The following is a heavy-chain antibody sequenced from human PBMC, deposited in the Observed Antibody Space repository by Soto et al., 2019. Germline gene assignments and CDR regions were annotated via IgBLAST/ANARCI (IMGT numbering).Heavy chain of an antibody. CDR3: ARITSTARALGY. CDR2: ISAQNGNA. D-gene: IGHD3-3*01. Sequence: QVQLVQSGGEVKKPGASVKVSCKASGYTFNLYGITWVRQAPGEGPEWLGWISAQNGNATYAQRFKGRVTMPIAPSTTTSYMELGSLTSDDTAIYYCARITSTARALGYWGQGTLVTVSS. V-gene: IGHV1-18*01. J-gene: IGHJ4*02. CDR1: GYTFNLYG.